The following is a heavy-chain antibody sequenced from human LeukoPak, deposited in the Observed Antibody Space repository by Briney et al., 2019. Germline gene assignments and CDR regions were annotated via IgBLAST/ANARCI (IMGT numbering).Heavy chain of an antibody. CDR2: INPNSGGT. D-gene: IGHD3-22*01. CDR1: GYTFTGYY. CDR3: ARARIGDAFDI. Sequence: ASVKVSCKASGYTFTGYYMHWVRQAPGQGLEWMGWINPNSGGTNYVQKFQGWVTMTRDTSISTAYMELSRLRSDDTAVYYCARARIGDAFDIWGQGTMVTASS. J-gene: IGHJ3*02. V-gene: IGHV1-2*04.